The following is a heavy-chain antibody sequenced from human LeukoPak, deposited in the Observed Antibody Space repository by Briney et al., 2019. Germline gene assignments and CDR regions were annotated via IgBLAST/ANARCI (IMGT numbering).Heavy chain of an antibody. J-gene: IGHJ3*02. CDR1: GFTFTSSA. V-gene: IGHV1-58*02. D-gene: IGHD3-22*01. Sequence: SVKVSCKASGFTFTSSAMQWVRQARGQRLEWIGWIVVGSGNTNYAQKFQERVTITRDMSTSTAYMELSSLRSEDTAVYYCAAWNYDSSGYSDAFDIWGQGTMVTVSS. CDR2: IVVGSGNT. CDR3: AAWNYDSSGYSDAFDI.